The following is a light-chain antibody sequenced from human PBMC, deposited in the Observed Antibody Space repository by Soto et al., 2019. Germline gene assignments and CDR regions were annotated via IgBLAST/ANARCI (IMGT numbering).Light chain of an antibody. V-gene: IGKV3-20*01. CDR3: QQYGNSPIT. J-gene: IGKJ5*01. Sequence: ESVLTQSPCTLSLSRGERATLSCRASERIYSAYLGWYQQKPGQAPRLLIYGTSSRATGIPDRFSGSGSGTDFTLTISRLEPEDFAVYYCQQYGNSPITFGQGTRLEI. CDR1: ERIYSAY. CDR2: GTS.